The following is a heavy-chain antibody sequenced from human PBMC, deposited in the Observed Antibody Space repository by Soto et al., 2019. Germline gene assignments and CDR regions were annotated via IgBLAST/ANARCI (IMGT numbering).Heavy chain of an antibody. Sequence: SETLSLTCTVSGGSISSYYWNCIRQHQGKGLEWIGHIYNSGSTNYNPSLKSRVTISVDTSKNQFSLKLSSVTAADTAVYYCARAAKSYDFWSGYSPNYYYYYYMDVWGKGTTVTVSS. J-gene: IGHJ6*03. D-gene: IGHD3-3*01. CDR1: GGSISSYY. CDR2: IYNSGST. CDR3: ARAAKSYDFWSGYSPNYYYYYYMDV. V-gene: IGHV4-59*01.